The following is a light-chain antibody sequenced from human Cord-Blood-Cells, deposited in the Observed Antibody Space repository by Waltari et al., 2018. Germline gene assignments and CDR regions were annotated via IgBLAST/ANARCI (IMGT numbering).Light chain of an antibody. CDR1: SSDVGGYTY. V-gene: IGLV2-8*01. J-gene: IGLJ1*01. Sequence: QSALPQPPSASGSPGQAVTISCPATSSDVGGYTYVSWNQPHPGKAPKRMIYEVSKRPSGVPGRFSGSKSGNTASLTVSGLQAEDEADYYCSSYAGSNNYVFGTGTKVTVL. CDR2: EVS. CDR3: SSYAGSNNYV.